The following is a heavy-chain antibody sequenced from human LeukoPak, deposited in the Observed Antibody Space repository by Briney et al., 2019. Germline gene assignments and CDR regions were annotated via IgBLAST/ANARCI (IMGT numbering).Heavy chain of an antibody. D-gene: IGHD3-16*02. CDR3: ARTPLGPQDYYYYMDV. J-gene: IGHJ6*03. CDR1: GYSFTSYW. Sequence: PGESLKISCKGSGYSFTSYWIGWVRQMPGEGLEWMGIIYPGDSDTRYSPSFQGQVTISADKSISTAYLQWSSLKASDTAMYYCARTPLGPQDYYYYMDVWGKGTTVTVSS. V-gene: IGHV5-51*01. CDR2: IYPGDSDT.